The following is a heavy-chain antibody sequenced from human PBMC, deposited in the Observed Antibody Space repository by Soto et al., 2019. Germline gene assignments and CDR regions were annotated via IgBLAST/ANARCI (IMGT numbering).Heavy chain of an antibody. V-gene: IGHV1-46*03. CDR3: ARADDILTGYGWFDP. CDR1: GYTFTSYY. D-gene: IGHD3-9*01. Sequence: ASVKVSCKASGYTFTSYYMHWVRQAPGQGLEWMGIINPSGGSTSYAQKFQGRVTMTRDTSTSTVYMELSSLRSEDTAVYYCARADDILTGYGWFDPWGQGTLVTVSS. J-gene: IGHJ5*02. CDR2: INPSGGST.